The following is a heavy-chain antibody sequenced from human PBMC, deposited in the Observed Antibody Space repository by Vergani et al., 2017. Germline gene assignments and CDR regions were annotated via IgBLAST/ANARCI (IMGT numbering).Heavy chain of an antibody. CDR1: GYTLTELS. CDR2: FDPEDGET. D-gene: IGHD3-16*02. J-gene: IGHJ4*02. CDR3: ATSMDGYDYVWGSYRYNRYFDY. V-gene: IGHV1-24*01. Sequence: QVQLVQSGAEVKKPGASVKVSCKVSGYTLTELSMHWVRQAPGKGLEWMGGFDPEDGETIYAQKFQGRVTMPEDTSTDTAYMELSSLRSEDTAVYYCATSMDGYDYVWGSYRYNRYFDYWGQGTLVTVSS.